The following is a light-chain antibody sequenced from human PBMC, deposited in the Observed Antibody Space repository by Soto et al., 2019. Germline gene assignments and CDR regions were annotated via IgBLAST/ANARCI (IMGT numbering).Light chain of an antibody. CDR3: QHGNHWPPT. V-gene: IGKV3-11*01. CDR1: QSVSSY. Sequence: DILLTQSPSSLSLSPGERVTLSCRASQSVSSYLAWYQQKPGKAPKLLIYAASIRHTGVPSRFSGSGSGTDFTLTISSLEPEDFATYYCQHGNHWPPTFGGGTKVEIK. J-gene: IGKJ4*01. CDR2: AAS.